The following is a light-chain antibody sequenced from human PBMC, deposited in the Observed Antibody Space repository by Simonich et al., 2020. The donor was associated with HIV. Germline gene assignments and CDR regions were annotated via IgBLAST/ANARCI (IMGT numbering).Light chain of an antibody. V-gene: IGLV3-21*03. J-gene: IGLJ3*02. CDR3: QVWDSSSDLGV. Sequence: SYVLTQPPSVSVAPGKTARITCGGNNMGSKSVHWYQQKPGKAPVLVVYDDSDRPSGIPERFSGSNSGNTATLTISRVEAGDEADYYCQVWDSSSDLGVFGGGTKLTVL. CDR2: DDS. CDR1: NMGSKS.